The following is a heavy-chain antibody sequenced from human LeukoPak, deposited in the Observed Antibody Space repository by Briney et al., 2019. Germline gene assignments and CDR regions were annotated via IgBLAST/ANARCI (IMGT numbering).Heavy chain of an antibody. D-gene: IGHD3-10*01. CDR3: VRVALYHYGSESFYFFEH. V-gene: IGHV3-74*01. J-gene: IGHJ4*02. CDR2: INSDGSST. Sequence: GGSLRLSCAASGFTFSSYWMHWVRQAPGKGLVWVSRINSDGSSTSYADSVKGRFTISRDNAKNSLYLLMNTLRVEDTAIYYCVRVALYHYGSESFYFFEHWGQGTPVTASA. CDR1: GFTFSSYW.